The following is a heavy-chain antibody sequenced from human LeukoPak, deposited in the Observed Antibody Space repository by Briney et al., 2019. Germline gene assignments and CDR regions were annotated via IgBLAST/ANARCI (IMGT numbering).Heavy chain of an antibody. D-gene: IGHD6-19*01. CDR3: AGYSSGWYSPEDY. CDR1: GFTFSSYA. CDR2: ISYDGSNK. V-gene: IGHV3-30-3*01. Sequence: GGSLRLSCAASGFTFSSYAMHWVRQAPGKGLEWVAVISYDGSNKYYADSVKGRFTISRDNSENTLYLQMNSLRAEDTAVYYCAGYSSGWYSPEDYWGQGTLVTVSS. J-gene: IGHJ4*02.